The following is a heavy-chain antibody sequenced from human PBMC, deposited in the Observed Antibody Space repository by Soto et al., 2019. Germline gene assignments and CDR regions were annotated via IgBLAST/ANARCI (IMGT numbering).Heavy chain of an antibody. V-gene: IGHV5-10-1*01. D-gene: IGHD3-3*01. CDR3: ARLKRTKEFWSGYYERLYYYYGMDV. J-gene: IGHJ6*02. Sequence: GESLKISCKGSGYSFTSYWISWVRQMPGKGLEWMGRIDPSDSYTNYSPSFQGHVTISADKSISTAYLQWSSLKASDTAMYYCARLKRTKEFWSGYYERLYYYYGMDVWGQGTTATVSS. CDR2: IDPSDSYT. CDR1: GYSFTSYW.